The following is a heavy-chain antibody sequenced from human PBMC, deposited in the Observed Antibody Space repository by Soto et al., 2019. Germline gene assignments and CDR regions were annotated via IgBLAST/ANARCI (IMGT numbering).Heavy chain of an antibody. CDR1: GFTFGSYV. Sequence: EVQLLESGGGLVQPGGSLRLSCAASGFTFGSYVMTWVRQAPDKGLEWVSAITAGGDSTFYADSVKGRSTISRDNSKHTLYLQVTSLRAEDTALYYCAISSRSLDWSYTNWGQGTLVTVS. CDR3: AISSRSLDWSYTN. D-gene: IGHD3-3*01. CDR2: ITAGGDST. V-gene: IGHV3-23*01. J-gene: IGHJ4*02.